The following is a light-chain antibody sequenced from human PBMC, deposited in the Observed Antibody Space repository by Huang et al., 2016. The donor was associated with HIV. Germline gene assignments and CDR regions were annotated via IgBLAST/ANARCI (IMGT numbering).Light chain of an antibody. CDR3: QQCYSSPLT. CDR1: QSLFFSSSNKNC. V-gene: IGKV4-1*01. J-gene: IGKJ4*01. CDR2: WAS. Sequence: DIVMTQSPDSLTVSLGERAAINCKSSQSLFFSSSNKNCLAWYQQKPGQPPKLLIDWASTRESGVPDLFIGSGSGTDFTLNINSLKAEDVATYYCQQCYSSPLTFGGGTKVEIK.